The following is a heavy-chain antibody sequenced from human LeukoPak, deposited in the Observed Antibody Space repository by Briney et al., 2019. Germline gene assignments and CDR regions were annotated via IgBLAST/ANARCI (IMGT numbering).Heavy chain of an antibody. V-gene: IGHV4-39*01. Sequence: PSETLSLTCTVSGGSISSSSYYWGWIRQPPGKGLEWIGIIYYSGSTYYNPSLKSRVTISVDTFKNQFSLKLSSVTAADTAVYYCARGLGRWLQSLGYWGQGTLVTVSS. CDR3: ARGLGRWLQSLGY. CDR1: GGSISSSSYY. J-gene: IGHJ4*02. D-gene: IGHD5-24*01. CDR2: IYYSGST.